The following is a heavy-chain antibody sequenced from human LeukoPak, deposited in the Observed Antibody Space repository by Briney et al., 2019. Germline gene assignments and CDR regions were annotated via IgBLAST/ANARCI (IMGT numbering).Heavy chain of an antibody. Sequence: PSETLSLTCTVSGGSISSYYWSWIRQPPGKGLEWIGYIYYSGSTNYNPSLKSRVTISVDTSKNQFSLKLSSATAADTAVYYCARAAYCGGDCYSGYFDYWGQGTLVTVSS. J-gene: IGHJ4*02. D-gene: IGHD2-21*02. V-gene: IGHV4-59*01. CDR2: IYYSGST. CDR1: GGSISSYY. CDR3: ARAAYCGGDCYSGYFDY.